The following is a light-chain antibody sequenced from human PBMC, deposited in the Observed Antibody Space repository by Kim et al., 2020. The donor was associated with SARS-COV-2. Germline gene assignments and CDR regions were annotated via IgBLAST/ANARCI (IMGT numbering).Light chain of an antibody. V-gene: IGLV3-21*04. CDR3: QVWDSTSDKVV. CDR2: YDS. CDR1: NIGSKS. J-gene: IGLJ2*01. Sequence: PGKTARITCGGNNIGSKSVHWYQQKPGQAPVLVIYYDSDRPSGIPERFSGSNSGNTATLSISRVEAGDEADYYCQVWDSTSDKVVFGGGTQLTVL.